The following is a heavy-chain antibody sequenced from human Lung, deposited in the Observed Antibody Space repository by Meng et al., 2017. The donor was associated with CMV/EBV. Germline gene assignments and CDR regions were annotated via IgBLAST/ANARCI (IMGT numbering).Heavy chain of an antibody. V-gene: IGHV4-30-4*01. J-gene: IGHJ4*01. CDR3: ARMVTGGYYFDY. D-gene: IGHD2-21*02. Sequence: LXXTVSGDSVGSGAYYWSWIRQPPGKGLEWIGYTYSTRGIFYNPSLKSRLIISLDTSKNQFSLQLKSVTAADAAVYYCARMVTGGYYFDYWGQESXVTVSS. CDR1: GDSVGSGAYY. CDR2: TYSTRGI.